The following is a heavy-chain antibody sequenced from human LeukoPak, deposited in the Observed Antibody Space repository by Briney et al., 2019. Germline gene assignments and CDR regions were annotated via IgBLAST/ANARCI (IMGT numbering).Heavy chain of an antibody. J-gene: IGHJ4*02. D-gene: IGHD2-2*01. CDR3: ARDRCSDNSCYVPH. V-gene: IGHV3-74*01. Sequence: GGSLRLSCAASGFTVSSYWMHWVRQAPGKGLVWVSRINVEGSRTAYADSVRGRFTISRDNAKNTLYLQMNSLRAEDTAVYYCARDRCSDNSCYVPHWGQGTLVTVSS. CDR2: INVEGSRT. CDR1: GFTVSSYW.